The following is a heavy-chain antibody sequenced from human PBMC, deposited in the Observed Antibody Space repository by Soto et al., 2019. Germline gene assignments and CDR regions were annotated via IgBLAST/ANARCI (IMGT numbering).Heavy chain of an antibody. Sequence: GGSLILSCAASGVTFSNYAMSWVRQAPGKGLEWVSCISGSGSTTNYADSVKGRFTISRDNAKNTLYLEMHSLRAEDTAVYYCAREDYYYYYFMDVWGKGTTVTVSS. CDR1: GVTFSNYA. J-gene: IGHJ6*03. CDR2: ISGSGSTT. V-gene: IGHV3-23*01. CDR3: AREDYYYYYFMDV.